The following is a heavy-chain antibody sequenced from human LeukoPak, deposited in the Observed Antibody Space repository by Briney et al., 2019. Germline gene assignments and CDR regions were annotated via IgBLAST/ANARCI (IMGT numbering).Heavy chain of an antibody. CDR2: IIPILGIA. Sequence: ASVKVSCKASGGTFSSYAISWVRQAPGQGLEWMGRIIPILGIANYAQKFQGRVTITADKSTSTAYMELSSLRSEDTAVYYCARERGDDYGYYRGGFDPWGQGTLVTVSS. CDR1: GGTFSSYA. D-gene: IGHD4-17*01. V-gene: IGHV1-69*04. J-gene: IGHJ5*02. CDR3: ARERGDDYGYYRGGFDP.